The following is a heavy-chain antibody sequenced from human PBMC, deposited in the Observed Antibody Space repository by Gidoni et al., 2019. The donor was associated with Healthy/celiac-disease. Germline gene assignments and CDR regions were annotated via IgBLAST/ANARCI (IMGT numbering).Heavy chain of an antibody. CDR3: ARDRGGSYYFDY. D-gene: IGHD1-26*01. CDR2: ISYDGSNK. Sequence: QVQLVESGGGVVQPGGSLRLSCAASGFTFSSYAMHWVRQAPGKGLEWVAVISYDGSNKYYADSVKGRFTISRDNSKNTLYLQMNSLRAEDTAVYYCARDRGGSYYFDYWGQGTLVTVSS. CDR1: GFTFSSYA. J-gene: IGHJ4*02. V-gene: IGHV3-30-3*01.